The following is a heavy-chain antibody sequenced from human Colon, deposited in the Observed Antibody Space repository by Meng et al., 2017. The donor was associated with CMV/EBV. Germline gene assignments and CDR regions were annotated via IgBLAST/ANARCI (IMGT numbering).Heavy chain of an antibody. CDR2: ISGSGDIL. Sequence: GESLKISCAAPGFGFHDYYMTWIRQAPGKGLEWIAYISGSGDILNYADSVKGRFTISRDNTKFSLSLQMNNLRAEDTAVYYCARDWYSGTYRSPRYVLDVWGQGTTVTVSS. J-gene: IGHJ6*02. V-gene: IGHV3-11*01. CDR3: ARDWYSGTYRSPRYVLDV. D-gene: IGHD1-26*01. CDR1: GFGFHDYY.